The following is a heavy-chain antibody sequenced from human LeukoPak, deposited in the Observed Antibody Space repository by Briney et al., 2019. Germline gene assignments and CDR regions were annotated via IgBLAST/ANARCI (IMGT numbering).Heavy chain of an antibody. CDR2: ISSSSSTI. CDR3: ARSILYYGDYPNFDY. D-gene: IGHD4-17*01. Sequence: PGGSLRLSCAASGFTFSSYSMNWVRQAPGKGLEWVSYISSSSSTIYYADSVKGRFTISRDNSKNTLYLQMNSLRAEDTAVYYCARSILYYGDYPNFDYWGQGTLVTVSS. CDR1: GFTFSSYS. J-gene: IGHJ4*02. V-gene: IGHV3-48*01.